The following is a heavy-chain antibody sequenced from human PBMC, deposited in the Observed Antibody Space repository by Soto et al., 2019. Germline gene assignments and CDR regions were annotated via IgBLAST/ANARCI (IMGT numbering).Heavy chain of an antibody. CDR3: ARSELRGITIFGSPIGYGMDV. Sequence: GGSLRLSCAASGFTFSSYGMHWVRQAPGKGLEWVSYISSSGSTIYYADSVKGRFTISRDNAKNSLYLQMNSLRAEDTAVYYCARSELRGITIFGSPIGYGMDVWGQGTTVTVSS. CDR2: ISSSGSTI. V-gene: IGHV3-48*04. J-gene: IGHJ6*02. CDR1: GFTFSSYG. D-gene: IGHD3-3*01.